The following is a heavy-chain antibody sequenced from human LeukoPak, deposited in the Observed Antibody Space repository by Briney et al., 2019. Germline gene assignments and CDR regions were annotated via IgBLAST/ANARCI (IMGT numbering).Heavy chain of an antibody. D-gene: IGHD5-24*01. V-gene: IGHV3-7*03. CDR3: ARVGLDGWYFDV. CDR2: IKQDGSEK. J-gene: IGHJ2*01. CDR1: GFTFSSYW. Sequence: GGSLRLSCAASGFTFSSYWMSWVRQAPGKGLEWVANIKQDGSEKYYVDSVKGRFTISRDNAKNTLYLQMNSLRGEDTAVYYCARVGLDGWYFDVWGRGTLVTVSS.